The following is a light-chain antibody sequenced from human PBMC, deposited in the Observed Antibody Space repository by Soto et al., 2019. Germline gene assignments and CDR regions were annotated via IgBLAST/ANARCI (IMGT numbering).Light chain of an antibody. CDR1: QGIRNG. V-gene: IGKV1-17*01. J-gene: IGKJ4*01. CDR2: AAS. CDR3: LQYNSYALT. Sequence: DIQMTQSPSSLSASVGDRVTITCRASQGIRNGLGWYQQKPGKAPMRLIYAASSLKSGVPSRFSGSGSGTNFTLTVSSLQPEDFATYYCLQYNSYALTVGGGTNVDIK.